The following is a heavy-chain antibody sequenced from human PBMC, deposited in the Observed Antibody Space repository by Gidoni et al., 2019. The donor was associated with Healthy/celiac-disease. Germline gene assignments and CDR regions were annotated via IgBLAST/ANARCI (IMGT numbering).Heavy chain of an antibody. CDR2: IYWDDDK. CDR1: GFSLSTSGVG. D-gene: IGHD3-22*01. V-gene: IGHV2-5*02. Sequence: QITLKESGPTLVKPTQTLPLTCTFSGFSLSTSGVGVGWIRQPPGKALEWLALIYWDDDKRYSPSLKSRLTITKDTSKNQVVLTMTNMDPVDTATYYCAHRDSSGYSVYFDYWGQGTLVTVSS. J-gene: IGHJ4*02. CDR3: AHRDSSGYSVYFDY.